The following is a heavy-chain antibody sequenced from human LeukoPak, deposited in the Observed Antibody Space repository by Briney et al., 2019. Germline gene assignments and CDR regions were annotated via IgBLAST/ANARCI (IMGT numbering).Heavy chain of an antibody. D-gene: IGHD3-3*01. CDR3: ARRDSQYDFWSGTYYYMDV. Sequence: ASVKVSCKASDYTFTNYGISWVRQAPGQGLEWMGWMSAYNGNTYYAQKFQGRVTMTTDPSTSTAYMELRSLRSDDTAVYYCARRDSQYDFWSGTYYYMDVWGKGTTVTVSS. J-gene: IGHJ6*03. CDR1: DYTFTNYG. V-gene: IGHV1-18*01. CDR2: MSAYNGNT.